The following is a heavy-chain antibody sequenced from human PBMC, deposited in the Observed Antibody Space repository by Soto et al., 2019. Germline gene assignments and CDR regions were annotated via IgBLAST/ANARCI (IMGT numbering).Heavy chain of an antibody. CDR3: AKDIVAAYCGGDCYDALDI. J-gene: IGHJ3*02. CDR1: GFTFDDYA. D-gene: IGHD2-21*01. V-gene: IGHV3-9*01. Sequence: GGSLRLSCAASGFTFDDYAMHWVRQATGKGLEWVSGISWNSGSIGYADSVKGRFTISRDNAKNSLYLQMNSLRAEDTALYYCAKDIVAAYCGGDCYDALDIWGQGTMVTVSS. CDR2: ISWNSGSI.